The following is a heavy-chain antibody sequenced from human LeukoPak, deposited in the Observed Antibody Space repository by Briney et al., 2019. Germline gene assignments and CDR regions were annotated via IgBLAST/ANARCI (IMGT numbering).Heavy chain of an antibody. CDR1: GGSFSGYY. J-gene: IGHJ3*02. CDR3: ARGEGVIGYCSSTSCRRAFDI. CDR2: INHSGST. D-gene: IGHD2-2*01. V-gene: IGHV4-34*01. Sequence: SETLSLTCAVYGGSFSGYYWSWIRRPPGKGLEWIGEINHSGSTNYNPSLKSRVTISVDTSKNQFSLKLSSVTAADTAVYYCARGEGVIGYCSSTSCRRAFDIWGQGTMVTVSS.